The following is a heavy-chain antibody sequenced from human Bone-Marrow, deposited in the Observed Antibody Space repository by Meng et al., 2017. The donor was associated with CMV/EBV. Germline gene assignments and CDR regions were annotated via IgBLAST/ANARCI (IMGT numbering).Heavy chain of an antibody. Sequence: RVWSGGCFGKPGRSLSLSCAASGFTFSDYYMSWIRQAPGKGLEWVSYISSSSSYTNYADSVKGRFTISRDNAKNSLYLQMNSLRAEDTAVYYCAKDRTTVVDYWGQGTLVTVSS. V-gene: IGHV3-11*06. CDR1: GFTFSDYY. J-gene: IGHJ4*02. CDR3: AKDRTTVVDY. D-gene: IGHD4-23*01. CDR2: ISSSSSYT.